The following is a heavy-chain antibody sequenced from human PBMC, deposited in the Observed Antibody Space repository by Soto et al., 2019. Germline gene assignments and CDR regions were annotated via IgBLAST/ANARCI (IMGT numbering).Heavy chain of an antibody. CDR1: GYTFTGYY. CDR2: INPNSGGT. J-gene: IGHJ6*02. D-gene: IGHD6-13*01. Sequence: ASVKVSCKASGYTFTGYYMHWVRQAPGQGLEWMGWINPNSGGTNYAQKFQGWVTMTRDTSISTAYMELSRLRSDDTAVYYCASTLAAAGGYYGMDVWGQGTTVTAP. V-gene: IGHV1-2*04. CDR3: ASTLAAAGGYYGMDV.